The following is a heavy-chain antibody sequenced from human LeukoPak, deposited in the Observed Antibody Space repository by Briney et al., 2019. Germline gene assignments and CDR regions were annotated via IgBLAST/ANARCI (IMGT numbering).Heavy chain of an antibody. CDR1: GFTFSSYE. CDR2: ISSSGSTI. CDR3: ARRSSGGYYYGMDV. V-gene: IGHV3-48*03. D-gene: IGHD6-6*01. J-gene: IGHJ6*04. Sequence: GGSLRLSCAASGFTFSSYEMNWVRQAPGKGLEWVSYISSSGSTIYYADSVKGRFTISRDNAKNSPYLQMNSLRAEDTAVYYCARRSSGGYYYGMDVWGKGTTVTVSS.